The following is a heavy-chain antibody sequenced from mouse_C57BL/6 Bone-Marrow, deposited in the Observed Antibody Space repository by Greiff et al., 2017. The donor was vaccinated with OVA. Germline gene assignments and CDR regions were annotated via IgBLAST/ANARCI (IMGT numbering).Heavy chain of an antibody. CDR3: TTLLITTVVATDY. CDR1: GFNIKDDY. D-gene: IGHD1-1*01. Sequence: EVQGVESGAELVRPGASVKLSCTASGFNIKDDYMHWVKQRPEQGLAWIGWIDPENGDTEYASKFQGKATITADTTANTAYLRRSSLTSEVTAGYYFTTLLITTVVATDYWGQGTTLTVSS. V-gene: IGHV14-4*01. J-gene: IGHJ2*01. CDR2: IDPENGDT.